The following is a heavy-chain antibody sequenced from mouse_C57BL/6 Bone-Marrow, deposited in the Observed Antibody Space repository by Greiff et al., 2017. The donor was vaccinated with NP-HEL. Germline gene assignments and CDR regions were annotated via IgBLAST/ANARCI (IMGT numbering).Heavy chain of an antibody. V-gene: IGHV1-59*01. Sequence: VQLQQSGAELVRPGTSVKLSCKASGYTFTSYWMHWVKQRPGQGLEWIGVIDPSDSYTNYNQKFKGKATLTVDTSSSTAYMQLSSLTSEDSAVYYCARGGYGNALFGYWGQGTTLTVSS. CDR3: ARGGYGNALFGY. J-gene: IGHJ2*01. CDR2: IDPSDSYT. CDR1: GYTFTSYW. D-gene: IGHD2-10*02.